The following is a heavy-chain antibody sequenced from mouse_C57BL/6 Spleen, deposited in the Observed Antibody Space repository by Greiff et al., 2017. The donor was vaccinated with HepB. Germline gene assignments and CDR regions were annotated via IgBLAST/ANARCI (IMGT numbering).Heavy chain of an antibody. V-gene: IGHV1-78*01. CDR3: ARLGVYYGSIYWFAD. CDR1: GYTFTDHT. CDR2: IYPRDGST. D-gene: IGHD1-1*01. Sequence: VQLQQSDAELVKPGASVKISCKVSGYTFTDHTIHWMKQRPEEGLEWIGYIYPRDGSTKYNEKFKGKATLTADKSSSTAYMQLNSLTSEDSAVYFCARLGVYYGSIYWFADWGQGTLVTVSA. J-gene: IGHJ3*01.